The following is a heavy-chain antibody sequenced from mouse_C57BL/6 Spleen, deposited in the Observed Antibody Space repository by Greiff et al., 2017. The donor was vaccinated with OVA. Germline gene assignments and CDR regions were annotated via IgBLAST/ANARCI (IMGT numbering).Heavy chain of an antibody. D-gene: IGHD2-1*01. J-gene: IGHJ2*01. CDR3: ARQEDYGNYDY. V-gene: IGHV5-6*01. CDR2: ISSGGSYT. CDR1: GFTFSSYG. Sequence: EVQLVESGGDLVKPGGSLKLSCAASGFTFSSYGMSWVRQTPDKRLEWVATISSGGSYTYYPDSVKGRFTISRDNAKNTLYLQMSSLKSEDTAMYYCARQEDYGNYDYWGQGTTLTVSS.